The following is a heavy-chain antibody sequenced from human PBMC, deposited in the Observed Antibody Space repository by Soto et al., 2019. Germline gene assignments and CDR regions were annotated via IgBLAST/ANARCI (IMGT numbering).Heavy chain of an antibody. J-gene: IGHJ5*02. CDR2: MSYSGSS. CDR3: AKTTLLVPAATWFDP. CDR1: GGSISSGNYY. V-gene: IGHV4-61*01. D-gene: IGHD2-2*01. Sequence: PSETLSLTCTVSGGSISSGNYYWTWIRQPPGKGLEWIAYMSYSGSSNYNPSLKSRISISIDTSKNQFSLNLSSVTAADTAVYYCAKTTLLVPAATWFDPWGQGTLVTVSS.